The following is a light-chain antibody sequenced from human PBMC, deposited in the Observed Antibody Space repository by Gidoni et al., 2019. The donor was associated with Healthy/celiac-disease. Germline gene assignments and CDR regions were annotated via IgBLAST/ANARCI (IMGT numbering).Light chain of an antibody. CDR3: CSYAGSYTFEV. Sequence: QSALTQPRSVSGSPGQSVPISCTGNSSDGGGYNYVSWYQQHPGKAPKLMIYDVSKRPSGVPYRFSGSKSGNTASLTISGLQAEDEADYYCCSYAGSYTFEVFGGGTKLTVL. CDR1: SSDGGGYNY. CDR2: DVS. J-gene: IGLJ2*01. V-gene: IGLV2-11*01.